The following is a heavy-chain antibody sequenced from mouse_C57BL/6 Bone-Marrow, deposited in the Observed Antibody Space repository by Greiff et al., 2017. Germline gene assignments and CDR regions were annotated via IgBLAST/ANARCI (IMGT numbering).Heavy chain of an antibody. J-gene: IGHJ4*01. Sequence: EVKLVESGGGLVQPGESLKLSCESNEYEFPSHDMSWVRKTPEKRLELVAAINSDGGSTYYPDTMERRFIISRDNTKKTLYLQMSRLRSEDTALYDCARHEDYSKADAMDYWGQGTSVTVSS. V-gene: IGHV5-2*01. CDR2: INSDGGST. CDR1: EYEFPSHD. D-gene: IGHD2-5*01. CDR3: ARHEDYSKADAMDY.